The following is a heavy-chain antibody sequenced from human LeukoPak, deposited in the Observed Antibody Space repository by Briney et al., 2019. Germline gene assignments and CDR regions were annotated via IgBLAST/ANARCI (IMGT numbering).Heavy chain of an antibody. Sequence: ASVKVSCTASGGTFSSYAISWVRQAPGQGLEWMGWISAYNGNTNYAQKLQGRVTMTTDTSTSTAYMELRSLRSDDTAVYYCGRGSIVGATTDFDYWGQGTLVTVSS. CDR1: GGTFSSYA. CDR3: GRGSIVGATTDFDY. V-gene: IGHV1-18*01. CDR2: ISAYNGNT. J-gene: IGHJ4*02. D-gene: IGHD1-26*01.